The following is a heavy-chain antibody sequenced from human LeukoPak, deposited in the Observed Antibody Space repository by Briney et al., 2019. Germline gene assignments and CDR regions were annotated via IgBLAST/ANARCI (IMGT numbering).Heavy chain of an antibody. CDR1: GIPFTRNG. D-gene: IGHD2-15*01. V-gene: IGHV3-30*02. CDR2: IQYDAINI. Sequence: QSGGSLRLSCAASGIPFTRNGMLWVREAPGKGLEWVAFIQYDAINIKYADSVKGRFTISRDNSKNTLYLQMNSLTTEDTAVYYCAREAGTVVIGRFDPWGRGTLVTVSS. CDR3: AREAGTVVIGRFDP. J-gene: IGHJ5*02.